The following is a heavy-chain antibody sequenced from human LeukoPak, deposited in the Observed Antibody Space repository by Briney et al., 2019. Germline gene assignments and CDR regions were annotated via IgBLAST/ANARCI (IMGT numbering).Heavy chain of an antibody. J-gene: IGHJ6*03. CDR2: IYTTGST. D-gene: IGHD5-18*01. CDR3: ARTTEGGYTYDYFYYYYMDV. CDR1: GGSISSGSYY. V-gene: IGHV4-61*02. Sequence: PSETLSLTCAVSGGSISSGSYYWSWIRQPAGKGLDWIGRIYTTGSTNYNPSLKSRVTISVDTSKNQFSLKLSSVTAADTAVYYCARTTEGGYTYDYFYYYYMDVWGKGTTVTISS.